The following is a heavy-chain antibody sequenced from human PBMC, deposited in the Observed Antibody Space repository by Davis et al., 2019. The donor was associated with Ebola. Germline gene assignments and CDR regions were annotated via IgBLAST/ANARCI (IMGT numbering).Heavy chain of an antibody. CDR1: GGSISSGDYY. J-gene: IGHJ4*02. D-gene: IGHD1/OR15-1a*01. Sequence: MPSETLSLTCPVSGGSISSGDYYWSWIRQPPGKGLEWIGYIYYSGSTYYNPSLKSRVTISVDTSKNQFSLKLSSVTAADTAVYYCARASLNNYFDYWGQGTLVTVSS. V-gene: IGHV4-30-4*01. CDR3: ARASLNNYFDY. CDR2: IYYSGST.